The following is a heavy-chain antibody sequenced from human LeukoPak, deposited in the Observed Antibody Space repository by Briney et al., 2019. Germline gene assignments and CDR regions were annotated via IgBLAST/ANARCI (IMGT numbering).Heavy chain of an antibody. V-gene: IGHV1-8*01. Sequence: GASVKVSCKASGYTLTSYDINWVRQATGQGLEWMGWMNPNSGNTGYAQKFQGRVTMTRNTSISTAYMELSSLRSEDTAVYYCARRPPYSSGWYMAFDYWGQGTLVTVSS. CDR2: MNPNSGNT. CDR1: GYTLTSYD. J-gene: IGHJ4*02. D-gene: IGHD6-19*01. CDR3: ARRPPYSSGWYMAFDY.